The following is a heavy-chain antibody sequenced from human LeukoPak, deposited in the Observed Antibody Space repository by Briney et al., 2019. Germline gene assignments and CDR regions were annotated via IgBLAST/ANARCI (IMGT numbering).Heavy chain of an antibody. J-gene: IGHJ3*02. V-gene: IGHV3-48*04. CDR2: ISSSSSTI. CDR1: GFNFRAYW. Sequence: GGSLRLSCTTSGFNFRAYWMAWVRQAPGKGLEWVSYISSSSSTIYYADSVKGRFTISRDNAKNSLYLQMNSLRAEDTAVYYCARDQEGPNAFDIWGQGTMVTVSS. CDR3: ARDQEGPNAFDI.